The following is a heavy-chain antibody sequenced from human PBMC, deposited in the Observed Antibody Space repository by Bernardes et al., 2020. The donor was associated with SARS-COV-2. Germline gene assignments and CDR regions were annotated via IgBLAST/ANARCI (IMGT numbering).Heavy chain of an antibody. V-gene: IGHV1-3*01. D-gene: IGHD2-2*01. CDR2: INAGNGNT. CDR1: GYTFTSYA. J-gene: IGHJ5*02. Sequence: ASVKVSCKASGYTFTSYAMHWVRQAPGQRLEWMGWINAGNGNTKYSQKFQGRVTITRDTSASTAYMELSSLRSEDTAVYYCARGSSSSWPNWFDPWGQGTLVTVSS. CDR3: ARGSSSSWPNWFDP.